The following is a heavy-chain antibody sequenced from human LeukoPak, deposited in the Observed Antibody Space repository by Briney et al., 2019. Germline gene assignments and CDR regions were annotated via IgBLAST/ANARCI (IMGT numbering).Heavy chain of an antibody. D-gene: IGHD3-22*01. CDR3: ARDGSAKAPDRWGWYDP. CDR2: MNPNSGNT. V-gene: IGHV1-8*01. CDR1: GYTFTSYD. Sequence: GASVKVSCKASGYTFTSYDINWVRQATGQGLEWMGWMNPNSGNTGYAQKFQGRVTMTRNTSISTAYMELSSLRSEDTAVYYCARDGSAKAPDRWGWYDPWGQGTRVTVSS. J-gene: IGHJ5*02.